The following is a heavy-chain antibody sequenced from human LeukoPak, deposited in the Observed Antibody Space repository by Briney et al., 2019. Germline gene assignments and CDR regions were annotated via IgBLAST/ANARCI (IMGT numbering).Heavy chain of an antibody. J-gene: IGHJ4*02. V-gene: IGHV3-11*01. Sequence: GGSLRLSCAASKFTFSDYYMSWIRQAPGKGLEWVSCISSSGSTIYYADSVKGRFTISRDNAKNSLYLQMNSLRAEDTAVYFCATEKQTGSYIEYWGQGTLVTVPS. CDR2: ISSSGSTI. D-gene: IGHD7-27*01. CDR1: KFTFSDYY. CDR3: ATEKQTGSYIEY.